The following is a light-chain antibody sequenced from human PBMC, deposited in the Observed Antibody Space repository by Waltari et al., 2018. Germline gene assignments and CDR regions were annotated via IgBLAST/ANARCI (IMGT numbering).Light chain of an antibody. J-gene: IGLJ3*02. CDR3: QTGGHGTWV. V-gene: IGLV4-69*01. CDR1: SGHSSNV. CDR2: VNSDGSH. Sequence: QSGLTQSPSASASLGASVKLTCTLSSGHSSNVIAWLQQQPEKGPRYLMKVNSDGSHSKGDEIPDRFSGSSSGAERYLTISSLQSEDEADYYCQTGGHGTWVFGGGTKLTVL.